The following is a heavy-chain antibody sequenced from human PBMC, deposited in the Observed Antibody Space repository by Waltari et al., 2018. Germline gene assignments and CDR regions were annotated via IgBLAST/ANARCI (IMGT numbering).Heavy chain of an antibody. V-gene: IGHV4-59*01. CDR1: GGSISSYY. Sequence: QVQLQESGPGLVKPSETLSLTCTVSGGSISSYYWSWIRQPPGKGLEWIGDIYYSGRTNYNPSLKSRVTISVDTSKNQFSLKLSSVTAADTAVYYCARVLRGDAFDIWGQGTMVTVSS. J-gene: IGHJ3*02. D-gene: IGHD1-26*01. CDR2: IYYSGRT. CDR3: ARVLRGDAFDI.